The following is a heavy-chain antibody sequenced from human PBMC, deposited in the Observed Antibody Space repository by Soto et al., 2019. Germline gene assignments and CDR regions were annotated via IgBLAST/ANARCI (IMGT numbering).Heavy chain of an antibody. J-gene: IGHJ6*03. V-gene: IGHV4-34*01. Sequence: QVQLQQWGAGLLKPSETLSLTCAVYGGSFSGYYWSWIRQPPGKGLEWIGEINHSGSTNDNPSLKSRVTISLDTSKNQFSLKLGSVTARDTGVYYCTRRLFSSARTIFGLQYYSYYYMDVWGKGTTVTAS. D-gene: IGHD3-3*01. CDR3: TRRLFSSARTIFGLQYYSYYYMDV. CDR2: INHSGST. CDR1: GGSFSGYY.